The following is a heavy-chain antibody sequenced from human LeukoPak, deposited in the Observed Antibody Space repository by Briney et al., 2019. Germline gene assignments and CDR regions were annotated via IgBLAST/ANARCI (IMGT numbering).Heavy chain of an antibody. Sequence: GGSLRLSCAASGFTVSSNYMSWVRQAPGKGLEWVSVIYSGGSTYCADSVKGRFTISRDNSKNTLYLQMNSLRAEDTAVYYCARDLAAAGPGAFDIWGQGTMVTVSS. J-gene: IGHJ3*02. V-gene: IGHV3-53*01. CDR2: IYSGGST. D-gene: IGHD6-13*01. CDR1: GFTVSSNY. CDR3: ARDLAAAGPGAFDI.